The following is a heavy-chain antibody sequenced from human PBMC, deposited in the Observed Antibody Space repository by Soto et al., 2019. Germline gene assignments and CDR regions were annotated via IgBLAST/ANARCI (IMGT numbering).Heavy chain of an antibody. CDR3: ARDPRRITIFGVVTPPKSYFDY. CDR1: GYTFTSYY. V-gene: IGHV1-46*01. Sequence: ASVKVSCKASGYTFTSYYMHWVRQAPGQGLEWMGIINPSGGSTSYAQKFQGRVTMTRDTSTSTVYMELSSLRSEDTAVYYCARDPRRITIFGVVTPPKSYFDYWGQGTLVTVSS. J-gene: IGHJ4*02. D-gene: IGHD3-3*01. CDR2: INPSGGST.